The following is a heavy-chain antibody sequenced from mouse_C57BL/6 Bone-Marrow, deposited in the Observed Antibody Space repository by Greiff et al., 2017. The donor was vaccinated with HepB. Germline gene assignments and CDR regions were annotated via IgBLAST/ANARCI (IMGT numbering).Heavy chain of an antibody. J-gene: IGHJ4*01. CDR1: GFTFSDYG. Sequence: EVKLMESGGGLVKPGGSLKLSCAASGFTFSDYGMHWVRQAPEKGLEWVAYISSGSSTIYYADTVKGRFTISRDNAKNTLFLQMTSLRSEDTAMYYCARRGFITTVVARGYAMDYWGQGTSVTVSS. CDR3: ARRGFITTVVARGYAMDY. D-gene: IGHD1-1*01. CDR2: ISSGSSTI. V-gene: IGHV5-17*01.